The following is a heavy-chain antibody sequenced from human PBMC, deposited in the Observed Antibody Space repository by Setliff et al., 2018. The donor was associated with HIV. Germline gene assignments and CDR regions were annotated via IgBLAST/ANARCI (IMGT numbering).Heavy chain of an antibody. Sequence: PSETLSLTCTVSGGSISRGSYSWGWIRQPPGKGLEWIGSISYTGITNYNPSLKSRVTISVDTSQNQFSLKLSSLTAADTAVYYCASSSSWYGAAQFDPWGQGTRVTVSS. CDR3: ASSSSWYGAAQFDP. D-gene: IGHD6-13*01. J-gene: IGHJ5*02. V-gene: IGHV4-39*01. CDR1: GGSISRGSYS. CDR2: ISYTGIT.